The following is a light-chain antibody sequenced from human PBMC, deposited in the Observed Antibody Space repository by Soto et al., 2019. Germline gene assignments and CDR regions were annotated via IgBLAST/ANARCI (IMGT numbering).Light chain of an antibody. Sequence: EIVLTQSPGTLSLSPGESATLLCRASQFVSSRYLAWYQQKPAQAPSLLIYGASSRATGIPARFSGSGSGTDFTLTITPLDPEDFAVYFCQQYGSSPITFGQGTRLDIK. V-gene: IGKV3-20*01. CDR1: QFVSSRY. J-gene: IGKJ5*01. CDR3: QQYGSSPIT. CDR2: GAS.